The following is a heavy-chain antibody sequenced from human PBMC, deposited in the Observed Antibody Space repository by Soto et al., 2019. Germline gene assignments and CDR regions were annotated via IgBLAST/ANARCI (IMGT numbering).Heavy chain of an antibody. V-gene: IGHV3-23*01. Sequence: GGSLRLSCAASGFTFSSYAMSGVRQPPGKGLEWVSAISGSGGTTYYADSVKGRFTFSRDNSKNTLYLQMNSLRAEDTAVYYCAKTANGWFSAFDIWGQGKMVTVSS. CDR3: AKTANGWFSAFDI. CDR2: ISGSGGTT. J-gene: IGHJ3*02. CDR1: GFTFSSYA. D-gene: IGHD6-19*01.